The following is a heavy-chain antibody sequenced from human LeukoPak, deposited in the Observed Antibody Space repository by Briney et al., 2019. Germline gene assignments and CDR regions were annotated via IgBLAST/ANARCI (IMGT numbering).Heavy chain of an antibody. CDR1: GGTFSSYA. Sequence: GASVKVSCKASGGTFSSYAISWVRQAPGQGLEWMGGIIPIFGTANYAQKFQGRVTMTRDTSTSTVYMELSSLRSEDTAVYYCARDLSGGLDFDYWGQGTLVTVSS. J-gene: IGHJ4*02. V-gene: IGHV1-69*05. D-gene: IGHD1-26*01. CDR2: IIPIFGTA. CDR3: ARDLSGGLDFDY.